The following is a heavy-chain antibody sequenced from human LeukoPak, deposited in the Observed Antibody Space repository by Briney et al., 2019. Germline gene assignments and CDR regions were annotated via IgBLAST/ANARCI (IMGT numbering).Heavy chain of an antibody. CDR1: GGSISTYY. CDR2: INYSGTT. CDR3: ARFGSDSFGYKYYFDS. D-gene: IGHD3-22*01. J-gene: IGHJ4*02. Sequence: SETLSLTCSVSGGSISTYYWSWIRQPPGKGLEWIGYINYSGTTNYNPSLKGRVTISVDTSKNHFSLRLNSVTAADTAVYFCARFGSDSFGYKYYFDSWGQGILVTVSS. V-gene: IGHV4-59*08.